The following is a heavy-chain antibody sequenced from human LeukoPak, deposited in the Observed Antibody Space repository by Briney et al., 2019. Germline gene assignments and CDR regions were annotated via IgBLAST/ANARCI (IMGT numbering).Heavy chain of an antibody. Sequence: PSETLSLTCAVYGGSFSGYYWSWIRQPPGKGLEWIGEINHSGSTNYNPSLKSRVTISVDTSKNQFSLKLSSVTAADTTVYYCARGGGEWLAPFDFWGQGTLVTVSS. CDR3: ARGGGEWLAPFDF. D-gene: IGHD6-19*01. CDR1: GGSFSGYY. CDR2: INHSGST. V-gene: IGHV4-34*01. J-gene: IGHJ4*02.